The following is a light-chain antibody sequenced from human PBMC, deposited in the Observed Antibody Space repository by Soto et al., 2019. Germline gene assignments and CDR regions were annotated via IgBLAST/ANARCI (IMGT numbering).Light chain of an antibody. CDR3: QSYDSSFYV. CDR2: GNS. CDR1: SSNTGAGYD. J-gene: IGLJ1*01. V-gene: IGLV1-40*01. Sequence: QSVLTQPPSVSGAPGQRVTISCTGSSSNTGAGYDVHWYQQLPGTAPKLLIYGNSNRPSGVPDRFSGSKSGTSASLAITGLQAEDEADYYCQSYDSSFYVFGTGTKVTVL.